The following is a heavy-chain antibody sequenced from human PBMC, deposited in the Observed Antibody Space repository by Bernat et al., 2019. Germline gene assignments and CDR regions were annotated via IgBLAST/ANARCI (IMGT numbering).Heavy chain of an antibody. CDR2: IIPILGIA. CDR3: ARDGNGDRQRNYGMDV. V-gene: IGHV1-69*08. D-gene: IGHD4-17*01. Sequence: QVQLVQSGAEVKKPGSSVKVSCKASGGTFSSYTFTWVRQAPGQGLEWMGRIIPILGIANYAQKFQGRVTITADKSTNTAYMNLGSLRSEDTAVYYCARDGNGDRQRNYGMDVWGQGTTVTVSS. CDR1: GGTFSSYT. J-gene: IGHJ6*02.